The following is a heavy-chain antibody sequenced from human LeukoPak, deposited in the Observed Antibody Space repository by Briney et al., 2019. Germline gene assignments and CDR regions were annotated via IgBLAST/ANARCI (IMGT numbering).Heavy chain of an antibody. V-gene: IGHV5-51*01. J-gene: IGHJ4*02. CDR1: GYSFTSYW. CDR2: IYPGDSDT. D-gene: IGHD6-13*01. CDR3: ARQEGSSRPPRDY. Sequence: GESLKISFQGSGYSFTSYWIGWVRQMPGKGLEWMGIIYPGDSDTRYSPSFQGQVTISADKSISTAYLQWSSLKASDTAMYYCARQEGSSRPPRDYWGQGTLVTVSS.